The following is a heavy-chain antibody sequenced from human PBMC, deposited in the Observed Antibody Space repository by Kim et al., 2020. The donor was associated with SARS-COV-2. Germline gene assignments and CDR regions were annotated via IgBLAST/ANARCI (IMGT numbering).Heavy chain of an antibody. CDR2: IYYSGST. V-gene: IGHV4-39*01. CDR1: GGSISSSSYY. J-gene: IGHJ6*02. Sequence: SETLSLTCTVSGGSISSSSYYWGWIRQPPGKGLEWIGSIYYSGSTYYNPSLKSRVTISVDTSKNQFSLKLSSVTAADTAVYYCARQSPLGCSSTSCSYYYYGMDVWGQGTTVTVSS. CDR3: ARQSPLGCSSTSCSYYYYGMDV. D-gene: IGHD2-2*01.